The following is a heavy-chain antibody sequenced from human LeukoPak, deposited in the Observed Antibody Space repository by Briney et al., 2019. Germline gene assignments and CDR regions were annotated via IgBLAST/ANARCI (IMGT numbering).Heavy chain of an antibody. V-gene: IGHV4-39*07. J-gene: IGHJ5*02. CDR3: ARSGPRTVAGTYNWFDP. D-gene: IGHD6-19*01. CDR2: IYYSGST. CDR1: GGSISSSSYY. Sequence: SETLSLTCTVSGGSISSSSYYWGWIRQPPGKGLEWIGSIYYSGSTYYNPSLKSRVTISVDTSKNQFSLKLSSVTAADTAVYYCARSGPRTVAGTYNWFDPWGQGTLVTVSS.